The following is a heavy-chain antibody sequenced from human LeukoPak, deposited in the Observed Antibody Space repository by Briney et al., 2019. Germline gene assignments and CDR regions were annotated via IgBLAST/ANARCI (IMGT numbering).Heavy chain of an antibody. V-gene: IGHV5-51*01. CDR1: GYSFTTHW. D-gene: IGHD4-17*01. J-gene: IGHJ4*02. CDR3: ARLNLGTTVTTYDSPPYYFDY. Sequence: GESLKISCKASGYSFTTHWIGWVRQMPGKGLEWMGIIYPGDSDTRYSPSFQGQVTISADKSISTAYLQWSSLKASDTAMYYCARLNLGTTVTTYDSPPYYFDYWGQGTLVTVSS. CDR2: IYPGDSDT.